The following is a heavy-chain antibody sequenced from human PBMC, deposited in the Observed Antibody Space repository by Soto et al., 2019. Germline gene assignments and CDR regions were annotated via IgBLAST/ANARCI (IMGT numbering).Heavy chain of an antibody. D-gene: IGHD2-15*01. CDR2: INHSGST. Sequence: SETLSLTCAVYGGSFSGYYWSWIRQPPGKGLEWIGEINHSGSTNYNPSLKSRVTISVDTSKNQFSLKLSSVTAADTAVYYCAAYSTLSPSREYFQHWGQGTLVTSPQ. CDR1: GGSFSGYY. CDR3: AAYSTLSPSREYFQH. V-gene: IGHV4-34*01. J-gene: IGHJ1*01.